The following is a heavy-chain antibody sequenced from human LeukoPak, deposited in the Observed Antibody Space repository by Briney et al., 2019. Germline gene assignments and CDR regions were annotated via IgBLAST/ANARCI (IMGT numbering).Heavy chain of an antibody. Sequence: PGGSLRLSCAASGFTFSNYAMSWVRQAPGKGPEWVSTFSFNGVTTYYADSAKGRFTISRDNSENTVYLQMNNLRAEDTAVYYCAKGGYSSGRYFYYYMDVWGEGTTVTVSS. CDR2: FSFNGVTT. J-gene: IGHJ6*03. CDR3: AKGGYSSGRYFYYYMDV. D-gene: IGHD5-18*01. V-gene: IGHV3-23*01. CDR1: GFTFSNYA.